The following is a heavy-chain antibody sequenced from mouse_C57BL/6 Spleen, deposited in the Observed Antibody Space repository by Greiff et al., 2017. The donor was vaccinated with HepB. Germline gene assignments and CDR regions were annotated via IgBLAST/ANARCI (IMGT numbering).Heavy chain of an antibody. CDR2: ILPGSGST. D-gene: IGHD1-1*01. J-gene: IGHJ2*01. V-gene: IGHV1-9*01. CDR3: ARKAIYYYGSSYGIDY. CDR1: GYTFTGYW. Sequence: QVQLQQSGAELMKPGASVKLSCKATGYTFTGYWIEWVEQRPGHGLEWIGEILPGSGSTNYNEKFKGKATFTADTSSNTAYMQLSSLTTEDSAIYYCARKAIYYYGSSYGIDYWGQGTTLTVSS.